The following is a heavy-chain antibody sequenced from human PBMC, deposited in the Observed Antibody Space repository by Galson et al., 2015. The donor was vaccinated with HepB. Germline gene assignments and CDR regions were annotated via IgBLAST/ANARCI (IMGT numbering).Heavy chain of an antibody. D-gene: IGHD2-21*01. Sequence: ETLSLTCTVSGDSISRNNYYWGWIRQPPGKGLEWIGNIYYSGSTYYNPSLKSRVTIFVDTSKNQFSLKLSSVTAAATAVYYCARGVVGLTRGAFDIWGQGTMVTVSS. V-gene: IGHV4-39*01. CDR3: ARGVVGLTRGAFDI. CDR1: GDSISRNNYY. CDR2: IYYSGST. J-gene: IGHJ3*02.